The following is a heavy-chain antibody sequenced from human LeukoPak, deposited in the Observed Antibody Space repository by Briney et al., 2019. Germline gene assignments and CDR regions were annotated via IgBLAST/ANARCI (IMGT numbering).Heavy chain of an antibody. Sequence: GGSLRLSCAASGFTFDDYAMHWVRQAPGKGLEWVSGISWNSGSIGYADSVKGRFTISRDNAKNSLYLQMNSLRAEDTAVYYCARGGSSTLGAFDIWGQGTMVTVSS. J-gene: IGHJ3*02. CDR1: GFTFDDYA. CDR2: ISWNSGSI. D-gene: IGHD6-13*01. V-gene: IGHV3-9*01. CDR3: ARGGSSTLGAFDI.